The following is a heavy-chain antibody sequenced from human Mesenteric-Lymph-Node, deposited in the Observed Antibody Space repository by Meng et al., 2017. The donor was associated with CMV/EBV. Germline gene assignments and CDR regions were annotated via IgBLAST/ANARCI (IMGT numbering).Heavy chain of an antibody. CDR2: INHSGST. J-gene: IGHJ6*02. CDR1: GGSFSGYY. CDR3: ASEAAAIGYYYGMDV. Sequence: GSLRLSCAVYGGSFSGYYWSWIRQPPGKGLEWIGEINHSGSTNYNPSLKSRVTISVDTSKNQFSLKLSSVTAADTAVYYCASEAAAIGYYYGMDVWGQGTTVTVSS. V-gene: IGHV4-34*01. D-gene: IGHD6-13*01.